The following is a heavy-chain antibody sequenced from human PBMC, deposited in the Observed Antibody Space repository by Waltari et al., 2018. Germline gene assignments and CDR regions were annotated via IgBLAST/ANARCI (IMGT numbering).Heavy chain of an antibody. Sequence: QVTLKESGPVLVKPTETLTLTCTVSGFSLSNARMGVSWIRQPPGKALEWLAHIFSNDEKSYSTDLKSRLSISKDTYKRQVVLTMAYMDPVDTATYCCARLQNGLRYFDWLLSPSHACDIWGQGTMVTVSS. J-gene: IGHJ3*02. CDR3: ARLQNGLRYFDWLLSPSHACDI. D-gene: IGHD3-9*01. CDR1: GFSLSNARMG. V-gene: IGHV2-26*01. CDR2: IFSNDEK.